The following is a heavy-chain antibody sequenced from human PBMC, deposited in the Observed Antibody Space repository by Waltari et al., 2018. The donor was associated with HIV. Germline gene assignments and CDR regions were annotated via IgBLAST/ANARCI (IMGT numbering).Heavy chain of an antibody. CDR2: ISGSGGST. CDR1: GFTFSSYA. Sequence: EVQLLESGGGLVQPGGSLRLSCAASGFTFSSYAMSWVRQAPGKGLEWVSAISGSGGSTYYADSVKGRFTISRDNSKNTLYLQMNSLRAEDTAVYYCAKGGVDFWSGYSWFDPWGQGTLVTVSS. D-gene: IGHD3-3*01. V-gene: IGHV3-23*01. J-gene: IGHJ5*02. CDR3: AKGGVDFWSGYSWFDP.